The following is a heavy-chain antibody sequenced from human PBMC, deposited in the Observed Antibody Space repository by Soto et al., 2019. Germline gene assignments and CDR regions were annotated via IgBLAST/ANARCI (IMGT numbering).Heavy chain of an antibody. D-gene: IGHD1-20*01. V-gene: IGHV3-48*02. CDR3: ARAMSITGIYYFDY. Sequence: EVQLVESGGGLVQPGGSLRLSCAASGFTFSSYSMNWVRQAPGKGLGWVSYISSSSSTIYYADSVKGRFTISRDNAKNSLYLQMNSLRDEDTAVYYCARAMSITGIYYFDYWGQGTLVTVSS. CDR2: ISSSSSTI. CDR1: GFTFSSYS. J-gene: IGHJ4*02.